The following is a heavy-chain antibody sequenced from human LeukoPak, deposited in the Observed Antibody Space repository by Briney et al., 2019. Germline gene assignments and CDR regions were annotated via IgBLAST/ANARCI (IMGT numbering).Heavy chain of an antibody. CDR1: GDSVSSISAA. CDR3: ARDPGSYYYDSRLYAFDI. CDR2: IFYTSDWYH. J-gene: IGHJ3*02. Sequence: SQTLSLTCAISGDSVSSISAAWIWIRQSPSRGLEWLGRIFYTSDWYHDYAVSLKSRISITADPSKNQFSLHLTSVTPDDTAVYYCARDPGSYYYDSRLYAFDIWGQGTMVTVSS. V-gene: IGHV6-1*01. D-gene: IGHD3-22*01.